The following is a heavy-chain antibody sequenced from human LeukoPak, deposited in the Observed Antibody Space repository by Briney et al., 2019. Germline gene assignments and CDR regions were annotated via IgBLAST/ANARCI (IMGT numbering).Heavy chain of an antibody. CDR2: ISYDGSNK. D-gene: IGHD6-19*01. V-gene: IGHV3-30*03. J-gene: IGHJ4*02. CDR1: GFTFSTYT. CDR3: ARAFRETRGLAVAGRRGY. Sequence: GGSLRLSCAASGFTFSTYTMYWVRQAPGKGLEWVAVISYDGSNKYYADSVKGRFTISRDNSKNTLYLQMNSLRAEDTAVYYCARAFRETRGLAVAGRRGYWGQGTLVTVSS.